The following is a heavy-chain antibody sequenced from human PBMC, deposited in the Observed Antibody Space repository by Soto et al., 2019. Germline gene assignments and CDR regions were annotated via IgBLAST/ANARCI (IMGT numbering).Heavy chain of an antibody. CDR1: GYSFTRYG. J-gene: IGHJ6*02. D-gene: IGHD1-26*01. CDR2: ISVYNANT. Sequence: QVQLVQSGAEVKKPGASVKVSCKASGYSFTRYGISWVRQAPGQGLEWMGWISVYNANTNYPENLQGRVTMTTDTSTITASMEVSTLISDDTAVYYCAGRGDVPYSYYGLDVWGQGTTVSVSS. CDR3: AGRGDVPYSYYGLDV. V-gene: IGHV1-18*01.